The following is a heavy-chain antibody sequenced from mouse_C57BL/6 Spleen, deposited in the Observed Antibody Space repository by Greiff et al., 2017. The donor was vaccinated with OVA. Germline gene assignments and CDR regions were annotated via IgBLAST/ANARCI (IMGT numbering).Heavy chain of an antibody. J-gene: IGHJ4*01. V-gene: IGHV5-9*01. CDR1: GFTFSSYT. CDR3: ARHYDYDGFYAMDY. D-gene: IGHD2-4*01. CDR2: ISGGGGNT. Sequence: EVKLMESGGGLVKPGGSLKLSCAASGFTFSSYTMSWVRQTPEKRLEWVATISGGGGNTYYPDSVKGRFTISRDNAKNTLYLQMSSLRSEDTALYYCARHYDYDGFYAMDYWGQGTSVTVSS.